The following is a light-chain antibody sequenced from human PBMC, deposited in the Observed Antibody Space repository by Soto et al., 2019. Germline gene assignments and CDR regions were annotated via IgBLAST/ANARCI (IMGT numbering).Light chain of an antibody. CDR3: QQYNKWPQT. Sequence: SPPTWSVLEGERAALACRASQSVATNLAWYQQRPGQAPRLLIYGASKRAIGLPARFSGSGSGTEFTLTITSLQSEDFAVYYCQQYNKWPQTFGQGTKVDIK. J-gene: IGKJ1*01. CDR1: QSVATN. CDR2: GAS. V-gene: IGKV3-15*01.